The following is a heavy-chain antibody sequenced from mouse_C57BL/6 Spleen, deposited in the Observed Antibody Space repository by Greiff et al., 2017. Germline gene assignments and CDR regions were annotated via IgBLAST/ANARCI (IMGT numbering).Heavy chain of an antibody. CDR2: IYPRSGNT. Sequence: VQLQQSGAELARPGASVKMSCKASGYTFTSYGISWVKQRTGPGLEWIGEIYPRSGNTYYNEKFKGKATLTADKSSSTAYMELRSLTSDDSAFYFCARENYCKGYYFDYWGQGTTLTVSS. J-gene: IGHJ2*01. CDR3: ARENYCKGYYFDY. CDR1: GYTFTSYG. V-gene: IGHV1-81*01. D-gene: IGHD2-1*01.